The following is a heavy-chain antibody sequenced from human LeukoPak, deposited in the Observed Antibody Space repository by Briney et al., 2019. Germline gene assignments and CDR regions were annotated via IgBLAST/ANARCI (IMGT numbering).Heavy chain of an antibody. D-gene: IGHD2-21*01. V-gene: IGHV3-23*01. CDR3: AKDFRIGYSAHFDY. J-gene: IGHJ4*02. CDR2: IYENGGTT. CDR1: GFTFRSHA. Sequence: GGSLRLSCVGSGFTFRSHALSWVRQAPEKGLEFVSGIYENGGTTYYADSVKGRFSISRDNSKNTLYLQMDSLRGEDTAVYYCAKDFRIGYSAHFDYWGQGALVTVSS.